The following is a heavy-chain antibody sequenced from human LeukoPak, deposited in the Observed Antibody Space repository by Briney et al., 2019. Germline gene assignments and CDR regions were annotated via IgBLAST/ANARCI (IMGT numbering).Heavy chain of an antibody. Sequence: SATLSLTCTVSGGSISSYYWSWVRQPPGKGLEWIGYIYYSGSTNYNPSLKSRVTISVDTSKNQFSLNLTPVTAADTAVYYCARVGVDYSGNVLKYFFDYWGQGTLVTVSS. J-gene: IGHJ4*02. V-gene: IGHV4-59*01. CDR1: GGSISSYY. CDR2: IYYSGST. D-gene: IGHD4-23*01. CDR3: ARVGVDYSGNVLKYFFDY.